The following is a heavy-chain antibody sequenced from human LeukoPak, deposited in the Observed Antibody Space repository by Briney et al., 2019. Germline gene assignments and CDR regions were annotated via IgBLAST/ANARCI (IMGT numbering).Heavy chain of an antibody. D-gene: IGHD2-21*01. Sequence: GGSLRLSCAASGFTFSSYSMNWVRQAPGKGLEWVAFIPYDGSNKYYADSLKGRFTNSRDNSKNTLYLQMNSLRAEDTAIYYCAKDICGGDCYPHGGYWGQGTLVTVPS. CDR2: IPYDGSNK. J-gene: IGHJ4*02. CDR1: GFTFSSYS. V-gene: IGHV3-30*02. CDR3: AKDICGGDCYPHGGY.